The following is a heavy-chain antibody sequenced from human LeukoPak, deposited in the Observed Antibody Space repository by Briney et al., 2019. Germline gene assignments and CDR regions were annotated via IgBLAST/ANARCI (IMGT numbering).Heavy chain of an antibody. CDR1: GYSFTTYW. J-gene: IGHJ3*02. D-gene: IGHD5-18*01. V-gene: IGHV5-51*01. CDR2: FNPGDSDS. CDR3: ARHASYSRVAFDI. Sequence: GESLKISCEVYGYSFTTYWLGWVRPMPGKGLEWMGTFNPGDSDSRYSPSFQGQVTISADKSISTAYLQWSSLKASDTAIYYCARHASYSRVAFDIWGQGTMVTVSS.